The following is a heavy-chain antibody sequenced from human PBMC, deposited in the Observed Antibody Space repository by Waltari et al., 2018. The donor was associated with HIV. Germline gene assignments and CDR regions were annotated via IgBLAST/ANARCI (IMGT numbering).Heavy chain of an antibody. CDR1: LYSLSQHR. V-gene: IGHV3-7*01. D-gene: IGHD3-3*01. CDR2: IKEDGSET. Sequence: EVPLVESGGGMVRPGGPLRPSCEAYLYSLSQHRMTWVRPGKGLEWVANIKEDGSETHYVDSVKGRFTISRDDAKNSLYLQMNSLTADDTAVYFCVRGEKERMLRFLEYLPSGNFDYWGQGTLVTVSS. CDR3: VRGEKERMLRFLEYLPSGNFDY. J-gene: IGHJ4*02.